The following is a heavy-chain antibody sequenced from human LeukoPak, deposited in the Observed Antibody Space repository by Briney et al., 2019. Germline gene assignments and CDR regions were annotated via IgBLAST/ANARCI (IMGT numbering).Heavy chain of an antibody. J-gene: IGHJ4*02. V-gene: IGHV1-8*01. CDR3: ARVNDSSGYYYVY. D-gene: IGHD3-22*01. Sequence: ASVKVSCKASGYTFTSYDINWVRQATGQGLEWMGWMNPNSDNTGYAQKFQGRVTMTRNTSISTACMELSSLRSEDTAVYYCARVNDSSGYYYVYWGQGTLVTVSS. CDR2: MNPNSDNT. CDR1: GYTFTSYD.